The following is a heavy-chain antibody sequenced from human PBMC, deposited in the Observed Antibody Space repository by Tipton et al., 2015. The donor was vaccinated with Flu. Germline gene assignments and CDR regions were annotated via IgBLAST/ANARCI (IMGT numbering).Heavy chain of an antibody. CDR1: GFTFSSYG. V-gene: IGHV3-33*01. Sequence: SLRLSCAASGFTFSSYGMHWVRQAPGKGLEWVAVIWYDGSNKYYADSVKGRFTISRDNSKNTLYLQMNSLRAEDTAVYYCARDRDRFSIAARPFDYWGQGTLVTVSS. CDR3: ARDRDRFSIAARPFDY. J-gene: IGHJ4*02. D-gene: IGHD6-6*01. CDR2: IWYDGSNK.